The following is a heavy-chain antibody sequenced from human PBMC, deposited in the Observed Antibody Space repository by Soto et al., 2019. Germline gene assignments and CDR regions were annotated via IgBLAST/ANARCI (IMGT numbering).Heavy chain of an antibody. CDR1: GYSFTSYW. D-gene: IGHD2-15*01. CDR2: IYPGDSDT. Sequence: GESLKISCQGSGYSFTSYWIGWVRQVPGKGLEWMGIIYPGDSDTRYSPSFQGQVTISADXCISTAYLQWSSLKASDTAMYYCXXXXXDSXEVGAGGFDYLGQGTLVTVSS. CDR3: XXXXXDSXEVGAGGFDY. J-gene: IGHJ4*02. V-gene: IGHV5-51*01.